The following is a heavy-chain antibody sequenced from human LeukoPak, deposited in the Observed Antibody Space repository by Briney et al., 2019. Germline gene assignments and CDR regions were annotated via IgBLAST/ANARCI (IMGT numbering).Heavy chain of an antibody. J-gene: IGHJ4*02. CDR1: GGSFSGYY. D-gene: IGHD6-6*01. V-gene: IGHV4-34*01. Sequence: PSETLSPTCAVYGGSFSGYYWSWIRQPPGKGLEWIGEINHSGSTNYNPSLKSRVTISVDTSKNQFSLKLSSVTAADTAVYYCARDRYSSSSFDYWGQGTLVTVSS. CDR3: ARDRYSSSSFDY. CDR2: INHSGST.